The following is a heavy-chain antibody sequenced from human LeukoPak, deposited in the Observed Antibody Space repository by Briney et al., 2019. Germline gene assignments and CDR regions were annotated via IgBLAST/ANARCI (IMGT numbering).Heavy chain of an antibody. CDR3: ARAYGYYDSSGYSYYFDY. V-gene: IGHV4-30-4*01. Sequence: SETLSLTCTVSGGSISSGDYYWSWIRQPPGKGLEWIGYIYYSGSTYYNPSLKSRVTISVDTSKNQFSLKLSSVTAADTAVYYCARAYGYYDSSGYSYYFDYWGQGTLVTVSS. CDR1: GGSISSGDYY. D-gene: IGHD3-22*01. J-gene: IGHJ4*02. CDR2: IYYSGST.